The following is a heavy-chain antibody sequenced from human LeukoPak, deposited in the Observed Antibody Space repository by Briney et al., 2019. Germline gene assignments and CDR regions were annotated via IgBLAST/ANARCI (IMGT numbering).Heavy chain of an antibody. J-gene: IGHJ6*02. CDR1: GFTFSSYE. Sequence: GGSLRLSCAASGFTFSSYEMTWVRQAPGKGLEWVSYISSSGSTIYYADSVKGRFTISRDNAKNSLYLQMNSLRAEDTAVYYCARSQDYGGRYYNYHVMDVWGQGTTVTVSS. V-gene: IGHV3-48*03. CDR3: ARSQDYGGRYYNYHVMDV. D-gene: IGHD4/OR15-4a*01. CDR2: ISSSGSTI.